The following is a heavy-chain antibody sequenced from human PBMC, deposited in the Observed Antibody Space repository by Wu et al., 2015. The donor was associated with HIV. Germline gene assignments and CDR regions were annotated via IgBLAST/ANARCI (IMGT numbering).Heavy chain of an antibody. CDR3: ARDLIVAVAGMYNWFDP. D-gene: IGHD6-19*01. V-gene: IGHV1-18*01. CDR1: GYTFTSYG. Sequence: QVQLVQSGAEVKKPGASVKVSCKASGYTFTSYGISWVRQAPGQGLEWMGWISAYNGNTNYAQKLQGRVTMTTDTSTSTAYMELRSLRSDDTAVYYCARDLIVAVAGMYNWFDPWGQGTLVTVSS. J-gene: IGHJ5*02. CDR2: ISAYNGNT.